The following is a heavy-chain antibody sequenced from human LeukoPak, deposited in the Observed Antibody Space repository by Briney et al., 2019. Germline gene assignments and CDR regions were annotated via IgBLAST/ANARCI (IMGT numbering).Heavy chain of an antibody. J-gene: IGHJ5*02. V-gene: IGHV3-53*01. CDR1: GFTFSDYY. CDR3: ARGRWLPWFDP. CDR2: LYSGGNT. Sequence: GGSLRLSCAASGFTFSDYYMTWIRQAPGKGLEWVSVLYSGGNTYYADSVKGRFTISRDNSKNTLYLQMNSLRAEDTAVYYCARGRWLPWFDPWGQGTLVTVSS. D-gene: IGHD5-24*01.